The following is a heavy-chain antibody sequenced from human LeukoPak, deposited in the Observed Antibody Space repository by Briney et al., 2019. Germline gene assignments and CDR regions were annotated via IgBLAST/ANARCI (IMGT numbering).Heavy chain of an antibody. J-gene: IGHJ5*02. CDR1: GYSIRNGYN. D-gene: IGHD3-10*01. CDR2: IYQSGST. CDR3: ARDFLLWFGELLSVWFDP. V-gene: IGHV4-38-2*02. Sequence: SETLSLTCTVSGYSIRNGYNWGWIRLSPGKGLEWLGSIYQSGSTYDNPSLKSRVTISVDTSKNQFSLKLSSVTAADTAVYYCARDFLLWFGELLSVWFDPWGQGTLVTVSS.